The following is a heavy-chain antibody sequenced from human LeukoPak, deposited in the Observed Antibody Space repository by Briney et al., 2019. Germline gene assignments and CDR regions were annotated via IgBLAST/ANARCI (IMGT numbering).Heavy chain of an antibody. CDR1: GITISANF. CDR2: LHICCNT. CDR3: TRYDIQKGWFGR. Sequence: GRSLTLSCAVSGITISANFTSWVRQAQGQGLDLDSGLHICCNTKYVNSVRGRFIISIDNSRNMLFLQMNNLRPEDTAVYYCTRYDIQKGWFGRWGQGTMVTVSS. J-gene: IGHJ5*02. D-gene: IGHD1-1*01. V-gene: IGHV3-53*01.